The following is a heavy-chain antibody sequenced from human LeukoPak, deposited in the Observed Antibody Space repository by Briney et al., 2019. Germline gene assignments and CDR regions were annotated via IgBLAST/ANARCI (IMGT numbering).Heavy chain of an antibody. D-gene: IGHD4-23*01. V-gene: IGHV4-39*07. CDR2: IYYSGST. CDR1: GVSISSSNSY. CDR3: AREGGDYGGNSQFWYFDL. Sequence: PSETLSLTCTVSGVSISSSNSYWGWIRQPPGKGLEWIGSIYYSGSTYYNPSLKSRVTISVDTSKNQFSLKLSSVTAADTAVYYCAREGGDYGGNSQFWYFDLWGRGTLVTVSS. J-gene: IGHJ2*01.